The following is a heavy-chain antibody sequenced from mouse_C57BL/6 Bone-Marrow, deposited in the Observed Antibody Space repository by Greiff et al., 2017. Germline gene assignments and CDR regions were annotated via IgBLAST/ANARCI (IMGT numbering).Heavy chain of an antibody. CDR3: ARGGIYYYGSFDY. D-gene: IGHD1-1*01. CDR1: GYTFTSYW. J-gene: IGHJ2*01. Sequence: QVQLQQPGTELVKPGASVKLSCKASGYTFTSYWMHWVKQRPGQGLEWIGNINPSNGGTNYNEKFKSKATLTVDKSSSTAYMQLISLTSEDSAVYYCARGGIYYYGSFDYWGQGTTLTVSS. V-gene: IGHV1-53*01. CDR2: INPSNGGT.